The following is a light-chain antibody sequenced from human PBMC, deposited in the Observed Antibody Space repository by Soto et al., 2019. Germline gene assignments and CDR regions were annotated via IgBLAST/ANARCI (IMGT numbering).Light chain of an antibody. V-gene: IGKV1-27*01. Sequence: DIQMAQSPSSLSASIGDRVTITCRASRGISESLAWYQQRPGNTPNLLIYGASILQSGVPSRFSGSGSGTHFTLTISSLQPEDVATYYCHSYNSIPRTFGQGTTVEIK. CDR3: HSYNSIPRT. CDR2: GAS. J-gene: IGKJ1*01. CDR1: RGISES.